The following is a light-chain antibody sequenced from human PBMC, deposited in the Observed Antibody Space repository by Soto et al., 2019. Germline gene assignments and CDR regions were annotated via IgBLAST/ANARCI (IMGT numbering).Light chain of an antibody. V-gene: IGKV1-5*03. Sequence: DIQMTQSPSTLSASVADRVTITCRASQSLSTWLAWYQQKPGKAPTLLIYKASSLESGVPSRFSGSGSGTEFTLTISSLQPDDFAIYYCQQYKTYSRTFGQGTKVEIK. CDR2: KAS. CDR3: QQYKTYSRT. J-gene: IGKJ1*01. CDR1: QSLSTW.